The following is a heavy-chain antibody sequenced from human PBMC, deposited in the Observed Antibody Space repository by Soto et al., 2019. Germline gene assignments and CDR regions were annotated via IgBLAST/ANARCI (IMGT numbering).Heavy chain of an antibody. Sequence: GGSLRLSCTASGFTFGDYAMSWFRQAPGKGLEWVGFIRSKAYGGTTEYAASGKGRFTISRDDSKSIAYLQMNSLKTEDTAVYYCTRYSSSWYGLYYFDYWGQGTLVTVSS. D-gene: IGHD6-13*01. CDR1: GFTFGDYA. CDR3: TRYSSSWYGLYYFDY. J-gene: IGHJ4*02. CDR2: IRSKAYGGTT. V-gene: IGHV3-49*03.